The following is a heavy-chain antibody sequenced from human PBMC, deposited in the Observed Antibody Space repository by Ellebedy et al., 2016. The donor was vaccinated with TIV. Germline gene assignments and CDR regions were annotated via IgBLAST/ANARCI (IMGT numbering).Heavy chain of an antibody. J-gene: IGHJ6*02. D-gene: IGHD2-8*01. V-gene: IGHV1-2*04. Sequence: ASVKVSXXASGYTFTGYYMHWVRQAPGQGLEWMGWINPNSGGTNYAQKFQGWVTMTRDTSISTAYMELSRLRSDDTAVYYCATENLKTILYFGGMDVWGQGTTVTVSS. CDR2: INPNSGGT. CDR1: GYTFTGYY. CDR3: ATENLKTILYFGGMDV.